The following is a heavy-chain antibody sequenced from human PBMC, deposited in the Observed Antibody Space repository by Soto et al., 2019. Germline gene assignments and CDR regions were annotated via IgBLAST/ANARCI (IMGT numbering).Heavy chain of an antibody. CDR2: IYSGGST. CDR1: GFTVSSNY. J-gene: IGHJ3*02. V-gene: IGHV3-53*04. CDR3: ARAPTYYYGSGSYPDAFDI. Sequence: EVQLVESGGGLVQPGGSLRLSCAASGFTVSSNYMSWVRQAPGKGLEWVSVIYSGGSTYYADSVKGRFTISRHNSKNPLYLQMNSLRAEDTAVYYCARAPTYYYGSGSYPDAFDIWGQGTMVTVSS. D-gene: IGHD3-10*01.